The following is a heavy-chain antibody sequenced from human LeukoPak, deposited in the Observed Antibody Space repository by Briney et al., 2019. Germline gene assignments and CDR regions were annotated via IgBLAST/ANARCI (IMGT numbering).Heavy chain of an antibody. CDR1: GFTFSSYG. V-gene: IGHV3-30*02. Sequence: GGSLRLSCAASGFTFSSYGMHWVRQAPGKGLEWVAFIRYDGSNKYYADSVKDRFTISRDNSKNTLYLQMNSLRAEDTAVYYCAKDLADYGDYVYMGYWGQGTLVTASS. CDR3: AKDLADYGDYVYMGY. CDR2: IRYDGSNK. D-gene: IGHD4-17*01. J-gene: IGHJ4*02.